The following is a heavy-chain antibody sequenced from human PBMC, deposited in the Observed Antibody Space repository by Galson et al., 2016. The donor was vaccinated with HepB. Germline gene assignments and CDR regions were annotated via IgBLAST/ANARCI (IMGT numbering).Heavy chain of an antibody. D-gene: IGHD1-7*01. CDR2: ISDSGYST. J-gene: IGHJ6*02. Sequence: SLRLSCAASGFTFSDYTISWVRQAPGKGLDWVSVISDSGYSTYYADSVKGRLTISRDNSKNTVYLQMHSLRAEDTALYYCAKGFRSGTTAHGMDVWGQGTTVTVS. CDR1: GFTFSDYT. CDR3: AKGFRSGTTAHGMDV. V-gene: IGHV3-23*01.